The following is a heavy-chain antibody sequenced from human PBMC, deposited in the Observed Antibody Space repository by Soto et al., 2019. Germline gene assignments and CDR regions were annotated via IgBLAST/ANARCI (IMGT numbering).Heavy chain of an antibody. CDR3: AKQYCSGGSCYLNWFDP. D-gene: IGHD2-15*01. CDR1: GGTFSSYT. CDR2: IIPILGIA. J-gene: IGHJ5*02. Sequence: QVQLVQSGAEVKKPGSSVKVSCKASGGTFSSYTISWVRQAPGQGLEWMGRIIPILGIANYAQKFQGRVTITADKSTSTAYMELSSLRSEDTAVYYCAKQYCSGGSCYLNWFDPWGQGTLVTVSS. V-gene: IGHV1-69*02.